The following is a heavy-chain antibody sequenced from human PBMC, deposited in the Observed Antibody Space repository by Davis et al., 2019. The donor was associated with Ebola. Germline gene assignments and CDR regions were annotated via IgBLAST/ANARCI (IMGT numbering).Heavy chain of an antibody. CDR1: GGSFTAYH. J-gene: IGHJ4*02. Sequence: SETLSLTCAVSGGSFTAYHWNWIRQAPGKGLEWIGEIDHSGTTNYNPSPKSRVAISVNTSNNVFSLKLTSVTAADTAVFYCARGTAVVRGIIPCFDYWGQGALVTVSS. V-gene: IGHV4-34*01. CDR3: ARGTAVVRGIIPCFDY. D-gene: IGHD3-10*01. CDR2: IDHSGTT.